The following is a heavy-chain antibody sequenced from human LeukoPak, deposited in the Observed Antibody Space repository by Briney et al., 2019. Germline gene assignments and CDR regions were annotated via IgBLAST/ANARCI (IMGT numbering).Heavy chain of an antibody. CDR2: ISYDGSNK. D-gene: IGHD1-26*01. V-gene: IGHV3-30*03. CDR1: GFTFSSYG. CDR3: VTLVGANY. J-gene: IGHJ4*02. Sequence: GGSLRLSCAASGFTFSSYGMHWVRQAPGKGLEWVAVISYDGSNKYYADSVKGRFTISRDNSKNTLYLQMNSLRAEDTAVYYCVTLVGANYWGQGTLVTVSS.